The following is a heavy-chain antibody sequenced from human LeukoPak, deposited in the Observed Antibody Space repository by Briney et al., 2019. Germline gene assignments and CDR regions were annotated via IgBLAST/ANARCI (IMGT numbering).Heavy chain of an antibody. CDR1: GFTFSSYA. V-gene: IGHV3-23*01. Sequence: TGGSLRLSCAGYGFTFSSYAMNWVRQAPGKGLEWVSVISGSGGSTYYADSVKGRFTVSRDNSKNRLYLQMNSLRAEDTAVYYCATRPASETYYGVFDYWGQGTLVAVSS. CDR3: ATRPASETYYGVFDY. D-gene: IGHD3-10*01. J-gene: IGHJ4*02. CDR2: ISGSGGST.